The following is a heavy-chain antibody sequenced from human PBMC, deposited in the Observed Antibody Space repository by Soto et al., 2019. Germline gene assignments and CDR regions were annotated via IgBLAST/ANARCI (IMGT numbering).Heavy chain of an antibody. J-gene: IGHJ4*02. CDR1: GGSISGSSYY. V-gene: IGHV4-39*01. Sequence: SWETLSLTCTVSGGSISGSSYYWAWIRQPPGKGPEWIGSIYYRGSTHYSPSLKSRVTISVDTSKNQISLSLTSVTATDTAVYYCARQGGSWGGYSFDYWGQGALVTVSS. D-gene: IGHD3-3*01. CDR2: IYYRGST. CDR3: ARQGGSWGGYSFDY.